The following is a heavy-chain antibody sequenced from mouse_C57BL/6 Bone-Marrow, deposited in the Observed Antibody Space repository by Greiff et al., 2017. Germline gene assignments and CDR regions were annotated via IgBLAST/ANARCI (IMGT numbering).Heavy chain of an antibody. Sequence: EVQGVESGGGLVKPGGSLKLSCAASGFTFSDYGMHWVRQAPEKGLEWVAYISSGRSTIYYAGTVKGRFPIPRDNAKNTLFLQLTSRRSEDTAMYYCARGENYGSSPLYAMDYWGQGTSVTVSS. V-gene: IGHV5-17*01. D-gene: IGHD1-1*01. CDR2: ISSGRSTI. CDR1: GFTFSDYG. CDR3: ARGENYGSSPLYAMDY. J-gene: IGHJ4*01.